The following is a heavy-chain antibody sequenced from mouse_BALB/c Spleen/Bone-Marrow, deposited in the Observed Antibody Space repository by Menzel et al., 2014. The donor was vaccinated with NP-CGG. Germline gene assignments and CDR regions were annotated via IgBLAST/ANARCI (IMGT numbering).Heavy chain of an antibody. CDR1: GFDFSGFW. Sequence: VQGVESGGGLVQPGRSLQLSCAASGFDFSGFWMGWVRQAPGKGLEWIGEINPDSSTINYTPSLKDRFIISRDNAKNTLYLQMSKVRSEDTALYYCARLGYYGGFAYWGQGTLVTVSA. CDR2: INPDSSTI. V-gene: IGHV4-1*02. D-gene: IGHD2-3*01. J-gene: IGHJ3*01. CDR3: ARLGYYGGFAY.